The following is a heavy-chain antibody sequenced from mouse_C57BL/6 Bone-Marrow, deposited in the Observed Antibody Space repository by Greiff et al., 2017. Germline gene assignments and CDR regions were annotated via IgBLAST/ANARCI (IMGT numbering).Heavy chain of an antibody. CDR3: ARRGPSYYDGSSPYAMDY. CDR1: GYTFTSYW. Sequence: VQLQQSGAELVMPGASVKLSCKASGYTFTSYWMHWVKQRPGQGLEWIGEIDPSDSYTTYNQKFKGKSTLTVDKSSSPADMQLSSLTSEDSAVYYCARRGPSYYDGSSPYAMDYWGQGTSVTVSS. J-gene: IGHJ4*01. D-gene: IGHD1-1*01. CDR2: IDPSDSYT. V-gene: IGHV1-69*01.